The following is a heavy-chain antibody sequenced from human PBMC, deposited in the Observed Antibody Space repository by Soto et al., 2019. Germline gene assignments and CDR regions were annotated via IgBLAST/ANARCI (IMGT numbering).Heavy chain of an antibody. Sequence: EVQLVESGGGLVQPGGSLRISCVTSGFSVSNSYMSWVRQAPGKGLEWVSILYSGGTTYYADSVKGRFTFSRDNSENTVFLQMNILRVDDTAVYYCVRDRGVSYWLDPWGQGTLVTVSS. CDR3: VRDRGVSYWLDP. CDR2: LYSGGTT. CDR1: GFSVSNSY. D-gene: IGHD2-8*02. V-gene: IGHV3-53*01. J-gene: IGHJ5*02.